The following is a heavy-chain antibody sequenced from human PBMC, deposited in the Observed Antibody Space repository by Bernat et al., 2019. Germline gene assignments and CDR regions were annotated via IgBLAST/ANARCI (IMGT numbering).Heavy chain of an antibody. J-gene: IGHJ4*02. Sequence: QLQLHESGPGLVKPSETLSRTCAVSGGSISSSNYYWGWIRQPPGKGLEWIGNIYYSGTTYYNPSLKSRVTISVDTSKNQFPLKLSSVTAADTTVYYCARLGSSSSGRGFDYWGQGTLVPVSS. CDR3: ARLGSSSSGRGFDY. V-gene: IGHV4-39*01. CDR2: IYYSGTT. CDR1: GGSISSSNYY. D-gene: IGHD3-22*01.